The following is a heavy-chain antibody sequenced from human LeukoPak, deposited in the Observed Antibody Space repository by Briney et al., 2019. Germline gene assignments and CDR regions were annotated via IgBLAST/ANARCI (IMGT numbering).Heavy chain of an antibody. D-gene: IGHD2-21*02. Sequence: SETLSLTCTVSGGSISSSSYYWGWIRQPPGKGLEWIGSIYYSGSTYYNPSLKSRVTISVDTSKNQFSLKLSSVTAADTAVYYCARDHIVVVTAPYYYGMDVWGQGTTVTVSS. V-gene: IGHV4-39*07. CDR2: IYYSGST. J-gene: IGHJ6*02. CDR3: ARDHIVVVTAPYYYGMDV. CDR1: GGSISSSSYY.